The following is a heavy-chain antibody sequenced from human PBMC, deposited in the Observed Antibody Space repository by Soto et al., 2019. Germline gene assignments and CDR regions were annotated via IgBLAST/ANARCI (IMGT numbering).Heavy chain of an antibody. J-gene: IGHJ5*02. V-gene: IGHV4-59*01. CDR1: GGSISSYY. D-gene: IGHD3-3*01. Sequence: SETLSLTCTVSGGSISSYYWSWIRQPPGKGLEWIGYIYYSGSTNYNPSLESRVTISVDTSTNQFSLKLSSVNAADTAAFYCSRENRLLCFLDWSSTNWFDPWGQGTLVTVSS. CDR2: IYYSGST. CDR3: SRENRLLCFLDWSSTNWFDP.